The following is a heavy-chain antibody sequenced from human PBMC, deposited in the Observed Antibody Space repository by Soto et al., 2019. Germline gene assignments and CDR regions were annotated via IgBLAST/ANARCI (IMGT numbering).Heavy chain of an antibody. Sequence: PGGSLRLSCAASGFTFSRYAMTWVRQAPGRGLEWVSAISGSGGSTYYADSVKGRFTISRDNSKNTLYLQMNSLRAEDTAVYYCAKSSLILTGYYDIDYRGQVSRGTVSS. D-gene: IGHD3-9*01. J-gene: IGHJ4*02. CDR3: AKSSLILTGYYDIDY. CDR1: GFTFSRYA. CDR2: ISGSGGST. V-gene: IGHV3-23*01.